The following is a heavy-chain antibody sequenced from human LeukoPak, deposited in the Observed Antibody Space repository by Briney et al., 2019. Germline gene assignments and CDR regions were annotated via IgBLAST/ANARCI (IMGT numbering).Heavy chain of an antibody. V-gene: IGHV4-30-2*01. Sequence: PSETLSLTCAVSGGSISSGGYSWSWNRQPPGKGLEWIGYIYHSGSTYYNPSLKSRVTISVDRSKNQFSLKLSSVTAADTAVYYCARDLGRPGFGELSGWFDPWGQGTLVTVSS. CDR1: GGSISSGGYS. J-gene: IGHJ5*02. CDR3: ARDLGRPGFGELSGWFDP. D-gene: IGHD3-10*01. CDR2: IYHSGST.